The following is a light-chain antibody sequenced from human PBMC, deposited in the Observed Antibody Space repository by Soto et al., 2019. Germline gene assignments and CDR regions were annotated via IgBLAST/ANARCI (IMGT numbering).Light chain of an antibody. CDR2: ENN. CDR3: QSYGVTTQV. Sequence: NFMLTQPHSVSESPGQTVTIPCTGSSGSIASNYVQWYQQRPGSAPTTVIYENNQRPSGVPDRFSGSIDSSSNSASLTISGLKTDDEADYYCQSYGVTTQVFGGGTQLTVL. J-gene: IGLJ3*02. CDR1: SGSIASNY. V-gene: IGLV6-57*02.